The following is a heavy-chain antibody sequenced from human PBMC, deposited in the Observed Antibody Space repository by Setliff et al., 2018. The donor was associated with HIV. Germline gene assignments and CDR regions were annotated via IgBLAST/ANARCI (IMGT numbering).Heavy chain of an antibody. V-gene: IGHV1-46*01. CDR1: GYTFTSYY. Sequence: ASVKVSCKASGYTFTSYYMHWVRQAPGQGLEWMGIINPSGGSTSYAQKFQGRVTMTRDTSTSTVYMELSSLRSEDTAVYYCARAGYDYGDLSGMDVWGQGTTVTAP. D-gene: IGHD4-17*01. J-gene: IGHJ6*02. CDR3: ARAGYDYGDLSGMDV. CDR2: INPSGGST.